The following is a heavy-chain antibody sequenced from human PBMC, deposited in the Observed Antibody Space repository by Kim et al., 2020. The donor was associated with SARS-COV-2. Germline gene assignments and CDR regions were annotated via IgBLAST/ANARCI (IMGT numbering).Heavy chain of an antibody. J-gene: IGHJ4*02. CDR3: AKDDCSGGSFNNCAVDY. CDR2: ISGDGGST. CDR1: GFTFDDYA. D-gene: IGHD2-15*01. V-gene: IGHV3-43*02. Sequence: GGSLRLSCAASGFTFDDYAMHWVRQAPGKGLEWVSLISGDGGSTYYADSVKGRFTISRDNSKNSLYLQMNSLRTEDTALYYCAKDDCSGGSFNNCAVDYWGQGTLVTVSS.